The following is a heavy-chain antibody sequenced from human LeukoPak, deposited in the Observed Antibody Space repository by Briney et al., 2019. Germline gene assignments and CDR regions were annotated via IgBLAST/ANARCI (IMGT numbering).Heavy chain of an antibody. CDR3: ARHGTYYYDSSPLGAFDP. V-gene: IGHV4-39*07. Sequence: PSETLSLTCTVSGVSISSSNSYWGWIRQPPGKGLEWIGSIYYSGNTYYNASLKSRVTISVDTSKIQFSLKLSSVTAADTAVYYCARHGTYYYDSSPLGAFDPWGQGTLVTVSS. CDR1: GVSISSSNSY. J-gene: IGHJ5*02. D-gene: IGHD3-22*01. CDR2: IYYSGNT.